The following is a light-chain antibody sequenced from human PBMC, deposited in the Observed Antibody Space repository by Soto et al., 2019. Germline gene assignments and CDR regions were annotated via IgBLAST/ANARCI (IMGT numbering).Light chain of an antibody. CDR3: QESYSTPWT. CDR1: QSISSY. J-gene: IGKJ1*01. V-gene: IGKV1-39*01. Sequence: DIQMTQSPSSLSASVGDRVTITCRASQSISSYLNWYQQKPGKAPKLLIYGASGLQSGVPSRFSGGGSGTDFTLTISSLQPEDFATYYCQESYSTPWTFGQGTKVEIK. CDR2: GAS.